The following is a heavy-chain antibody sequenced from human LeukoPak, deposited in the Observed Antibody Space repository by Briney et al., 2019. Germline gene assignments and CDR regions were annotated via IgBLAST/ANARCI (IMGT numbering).Heavy chain of an antibody. CDR1: GFTLSSNY. J-gene: IGHJ4*02. Sequence: GGSLRLSCAASGFTLSSNYMSWVRQAPGKGLEWVSVIYSGGGTYYADSVKGRFTISRDNSKDTVYLQMNSLRAEDTAVYYCATETDDYWGQGTLVTVSS. CDR3: ATETDDY. D-gene: IGHD2-21*02. V-gene: IGHV3-66*01. CDR2: IYSGGGT.